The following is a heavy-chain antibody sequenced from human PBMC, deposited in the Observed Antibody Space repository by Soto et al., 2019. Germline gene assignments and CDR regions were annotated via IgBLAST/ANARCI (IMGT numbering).Heavy chain of an antibody. CDR2: MNPNSGNT. D-gene: IGHD6-6*01. V-gene: IGHV1-8*01. J-gene: IGHJ6*03. CDR3: ARARRHSSSTRVGNYYYMDV. CDR1: GYTFTSYD. Sequence: ASVKVSCKASGYTFTSYDINWVRQATGQGLEWMGWMNPNSGNTGYAQKFQGRVTMTRNTSISTAYMELSSLRSEDTAVYYCARARRHSSSTRVGNYYYMDVWGKGTTVTVSS.